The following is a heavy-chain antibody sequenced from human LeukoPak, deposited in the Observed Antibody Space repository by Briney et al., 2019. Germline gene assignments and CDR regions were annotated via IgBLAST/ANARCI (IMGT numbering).Heavy chain of an antibody. V-gene: IGHV3-21*06. CDR3: ARDRAVKARIGGMDV. CDR1: GFVFSGYS. D-gene: IGHD5-24*01. J-gene: IGHJ6*02. CDR2: ISESSSHT. Sequence: GGSLSLSCAAPGFVFSGYSINWVRQAPGKGLEWVSYISESSSHTYYVDSVKGRFTISRDNAKNSLYLQMSSLRAEDTGIYYCARDRAVKARIGGMDVWGQGTTVIVSS.